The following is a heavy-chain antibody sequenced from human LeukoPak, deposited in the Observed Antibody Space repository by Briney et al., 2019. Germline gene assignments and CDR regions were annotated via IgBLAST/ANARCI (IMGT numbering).Heavy chain of an antibody. J-gene: IGHJ4*02. CDR3: ANPSTYSSGWKYYFDY. Sequence: PGGSLRLSCAASGFTFSSYAMSWLRQAPGKGLEWVSAISGSGGSTYYADSVKGRFTISRDNSKNTLYLQMNSLRAEDTAVYYCANPSTYSSGWKYYFDYWGQGTLVTVSS. D-gene: IGHD6-19*01. V-gene: IGHV3-23*01. CDR2: ISGSGGST. CDR1: GFTFSSYA.